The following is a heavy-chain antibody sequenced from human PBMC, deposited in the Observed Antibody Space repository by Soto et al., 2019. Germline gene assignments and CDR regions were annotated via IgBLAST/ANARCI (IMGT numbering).Heavy chain of an antibody. V-gene: IGHV3-21*01. Sequence: GGSLRLSCATSGFTFSSYTMNWVRQAPGKGLEWVSSISSSSSYKFYADSLKGRFTISRDNAKNSLYLQMSSLRAEDTAVYYCARVAPGYCSGGSCYQAKVDYWGQGTLVTVSS. D-gene: IGHD2-15*01. CDR3: ARVAPGYCSGGSCYQAKVDY. J-gene: IGHJ4*02. CDR2: ISSSSSYK. CDR1: GFTFSSYT.